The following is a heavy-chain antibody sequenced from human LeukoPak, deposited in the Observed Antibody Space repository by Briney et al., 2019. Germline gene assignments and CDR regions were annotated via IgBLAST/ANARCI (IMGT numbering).Heavy chain of an antibody. J-gene: IGHJ4*02. CDR1: GYTFTGYY. D-gene: IGHD6-19*01. CDR2: ISAYNGNT. CDR3: ARDGLDDSSGWYDY. Sequence: GASVKVSCKASGYTFTGYYIHWVRQAPGQGLEWMGWISAYNGNTNYAQKLQGRVTMTTDTSTSTAHMELRSLRSDDTAVYYCARDGLDDSSGWYDYWGQGTLVTVSS. V-gene: IGHV1-18*04.